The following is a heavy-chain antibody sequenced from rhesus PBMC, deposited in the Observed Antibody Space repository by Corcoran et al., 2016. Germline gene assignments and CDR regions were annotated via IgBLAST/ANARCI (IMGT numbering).Heavy chain of an antibody. D-gene: IGHD4-29*01. CDR1: GGSISSNY. Sequence: QLQLQESGPGLVKPSEPLSLPCAVSGGSISSNYWSWILRAPGKWLEWIGRSAGSGGSTDDNPSVRSRVTISTDTAKNQVSLKRTYVTAADTAVYYWARWGTTVASLDYWGLGVLVTVSS. CDR3: ARWGTTVASLDY. CDR2: SAGSGGST. J-gene: IGHJ4*01. V-gene: IGHV4-173*01.